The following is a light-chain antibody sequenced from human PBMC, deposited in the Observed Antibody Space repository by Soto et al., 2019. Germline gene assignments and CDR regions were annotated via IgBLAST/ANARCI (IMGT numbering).Light chain of an antibody. J-gene: IGLJ1*01. Sequence: QSVLTQPASVSGSPGQSITISCTGTSXDVGSYNLVSWYQQHPGKAPKLMIYEGSKRPSGVSNRSSGSKSGNTASLTISGLQAEDEADYYCCSYAGSSFYVFGTGTKFTVL. CDR1: SXDVGSYNL. V-gene: IGLV2-23*01. CDR3: CSYAGSSFYV. CDR2: EGS.